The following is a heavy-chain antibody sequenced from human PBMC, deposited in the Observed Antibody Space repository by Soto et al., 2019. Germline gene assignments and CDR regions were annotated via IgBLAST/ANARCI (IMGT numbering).Heavy chain of an antibody. Sequence: GGSLRLSCAASGFTFSDYYMSWLRQAPGKGLEWISYISTSGSVIYAASVKGRFTISRDNPRNSLYLQMNSLRAEDTAVYYCARPWTVGATIDFEFWGQGTLVTVSS. CDR3: ARPWTVGATIDFEF. V-gene: IGHV3-11*01. J-gene: IGHJ4*02. CDR1: GFTFSDYY. D-gene: IGHD1-26*01. CDR2: ISTSGSVI.